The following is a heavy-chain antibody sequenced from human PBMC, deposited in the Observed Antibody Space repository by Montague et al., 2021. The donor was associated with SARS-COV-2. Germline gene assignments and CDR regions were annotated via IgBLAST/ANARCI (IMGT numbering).Heavy chain of an antibody. Sequence: SLRLSCAASGFTFDDYAMHWVRQAPGKGLEWVSGISWNSGSIGYADSVKGRFTISRDNAKNSLYLQMNTLRAEDTALYYCAKDTNSYGEYYFDYWGQGTLVTVSS. V-gene: IGHV3-9*01. CDR1: GFTFDDYA. D-gene: IGHD5-18*01. J-gene: IGHJ4*02. CDR2: ISWNSGSI. CDR3: AKDTNSYGEYYFDY.